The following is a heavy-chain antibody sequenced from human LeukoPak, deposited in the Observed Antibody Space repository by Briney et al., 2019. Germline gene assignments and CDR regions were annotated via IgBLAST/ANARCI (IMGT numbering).Heavy chain of an antibody. Sequence: SETLSLTCTVSGGSISSYYWSWIRQPPGKGLEWIGYIYYSGSTNYNPSLKSRVTISVDTSKNQFSLNLRSVTAADTAVYYCARTRDPESIVPDYWGQGTLVTVSS. CDR3: ARTRDPESIVPDY. CDR2: IYYSGST. CDR1: GGSISSYY. J-gene: IGHJ4*02. D-gene: IGHD1-26*01. V-gene: IGHV4-59*01.